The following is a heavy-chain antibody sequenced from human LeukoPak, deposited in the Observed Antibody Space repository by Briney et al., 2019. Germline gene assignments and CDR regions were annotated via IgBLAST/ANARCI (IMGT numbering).Heavy chain of an antibody. V-gene: IGHV1-69*01. CDR1: GGTFSSYA. CDR2: IIPIFGIA. CDR3: ASRLYCSNTRCRNFPFAY. J-gene: IGHJ4*02. D-gene: IGHD2-2*01. Sequence: SVKVSCKASGGTFSSYAINWVRQAPGQGLEWMGGIIPIFGIANYAQKFQDRVTIAADESTSTAYMELSSLRSEDTAIYYCASRLYCSNTRCRNFPFAYWGQGTLVTVSS.